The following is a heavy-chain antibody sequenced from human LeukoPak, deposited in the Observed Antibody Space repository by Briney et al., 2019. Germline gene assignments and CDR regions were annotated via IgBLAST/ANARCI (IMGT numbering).Heavy chain of an antibody. J-gene: IGHJ4*02. V-gene: IGHV1-3*01. CDR2: INAGNGNT. CDR1: GYTFTSYA. D-gene: IGHD5-12*01. Sequence: ASVKVSCKASGYTFTSYAMHWVRQAPGQRLEWMGWINAGNGNTKYSQKFQGRVTITRDTSASTAYMELSSLRSEDTAVYYCARVRLGGYDAAVDYWGQGTLVTVSS. CDR3: ARVRLGGYDAAVDY.